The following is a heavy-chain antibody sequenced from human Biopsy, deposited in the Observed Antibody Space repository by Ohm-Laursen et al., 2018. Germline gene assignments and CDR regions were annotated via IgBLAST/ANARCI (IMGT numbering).Heavy chain of an antibody. CDR1: VGSISNYF. V-gene: IGHV4-59*01. J-gene: IGHJ4*02. CDR3: ALGGGSYVNFDY. Sequence: GTLSLTWAVSVGSISNYFWTWIRQPPGKGLEWIGYFRFEDRTSYNSSLKSRVTISADTSKNQFSLRLSSVTAADTAVYYCALGGGSYVNFDYWGQGTLVTVSS. CDR2: FRFEDRT. D-gene: IGHD1-26*01.